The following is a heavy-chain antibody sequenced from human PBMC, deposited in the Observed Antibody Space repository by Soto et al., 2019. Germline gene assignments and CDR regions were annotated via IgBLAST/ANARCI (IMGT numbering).Heavy chain of an antibody. D-gene: IGHD5-12*01. CDR1: GGTFSSYA. V-gene: IGHV1-69*13. CDR2: IIPIFGTA. CDR3: ASGESGYVPYYYYYGMDV. J-gene: IGHJ6*02. Sequence: GASVKVSCKASGGTFSSYAISWVRQAPGQGLEWMGGIIPIFGTANYAQKFQGRVTITADESTSTAYMELSSLRSEDTAVYYCASGESGYVPYYYYYGMDVWGQGTTVIVSS.